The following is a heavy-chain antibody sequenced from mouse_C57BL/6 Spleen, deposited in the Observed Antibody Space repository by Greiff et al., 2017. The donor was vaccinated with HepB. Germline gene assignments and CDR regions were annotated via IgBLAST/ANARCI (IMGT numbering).Heavy chain of an antibody. CDR3: ASYYDGSSPSFDY. CDR2: INPNYGTT. V-gene: IGHV1-39*01. Sequence: VQLQQSGPELVKPGASVKISCKASGYSFTDYNMNWVKQSNGKSLEWIGVINPNYGTTSYNQKFKGKATLTADQASGTAYMHLNSLTSEDSAVYYCASYYDGSSPSFDYWGQGTTLTVSS. CDR1: GYSFTDYN. J-gene: IGHJ2*01. D-gene: IGHD1-1*01.